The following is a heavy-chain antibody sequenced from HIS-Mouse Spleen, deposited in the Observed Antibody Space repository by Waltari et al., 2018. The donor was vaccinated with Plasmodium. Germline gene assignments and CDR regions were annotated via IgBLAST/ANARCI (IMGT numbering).Heavy chain of an antibody. CDR3: ARDRITGTSYFDY. CDR1: GGSISSSSYY. D-gene: IGHD1-7*01. J-gene: IGHJ4*02. V-gene: IGHV4-39*07. CDR2: IYYSGST. Sequence: QLQLQESGPGLVKPSETLSLTCTVSGGSISSSSYYWGWIRQPPGKGLEWIGSIYYSGSTDYNPALKSLVTISVDTSKNQFSLKLSSVTAADTAVYYCARDRITGTSYFDYWGQGTLVTVSS.